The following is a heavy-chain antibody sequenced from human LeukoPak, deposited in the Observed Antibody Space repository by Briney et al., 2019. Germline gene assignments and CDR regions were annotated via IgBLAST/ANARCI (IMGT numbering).Heavy chain of an antibody. V-gene: IGHV3-48*01. J-gene: IGHJ3*02. CDR2: ISSSSSTI. D-gene: IGHD3-22*01. CDR3: ARSDYYDSSGPSPLDI. Sequence: DPGGSLRLSCAASGFTFSSYSMNWVRQAPGKGLEWVSYISSSSSTIYYADSVKGRFTISRDNAKNSLYLQMNSLRSEDTAVYYCARSDYYDSSGPSPLDIWGQGTMVTVSS. CDR1: GFTFSSYS.